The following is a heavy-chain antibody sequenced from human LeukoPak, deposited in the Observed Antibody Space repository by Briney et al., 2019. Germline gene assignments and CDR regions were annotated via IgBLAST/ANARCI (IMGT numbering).Heavy chain of an antibody. CDR2: SIYHSGST. CDR3: ARLRVQNYGGNWGFDY. J-gene: IGHJ4*02. V-gene: IGHV4-38-2*02. CDR1: GYSISSISSTYY. D-gene: IGHD4-23*01. Sequence: NPSETLSLTCTVSGYSISSISSTYYWGWVRQSPGKRLEWIGSSIYHSGSTYYNPSLQSRVTISIDTSKNQFSLKLSSVTAADTAVYYCARLRVQNYGGNWGFDYWGQGTLVTVSS.